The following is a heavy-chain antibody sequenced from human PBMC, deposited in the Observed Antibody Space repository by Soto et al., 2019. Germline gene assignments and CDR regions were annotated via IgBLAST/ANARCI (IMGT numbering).Heavy chain of an antibody. CDR1: GGTFSTYA. CDR2: IIPIFGTG. J-gene: IGHJ4*02. D-gene: IGHD2-2*01. CDR3: ARDIGYCSTTSCLPGY. V-gene: IGHV1-69*13. Sequence: SVKVSCKASGGTFSTYAISWVRQAPGQGLEWMGGIIPIFGTGNYAQKFQGRVTITADESTSTAYMELSSLRSEDTAVYYCARDIGYCSTTSCLPGYWGQGTLVTV.